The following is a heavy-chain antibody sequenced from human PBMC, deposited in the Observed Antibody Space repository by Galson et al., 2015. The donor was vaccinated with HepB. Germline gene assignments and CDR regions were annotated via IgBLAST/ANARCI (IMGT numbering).Heavy chain of an antibody. V-gene: IGHV5-51*03. CDR1: GYSFTSYW. CDR2: IYPGDSDT. J-gene: IGHJ6*02. D-gene: IGHD5-24*01. CDR3: ARRKKATPVYYGMDV. Sequence: SGAEVKKPGESLKISCKGSGYSFTSYWIGWVRQMPGKGLEWKGIIYPGDSDTRYSPSFQGQVTISADKSISTAYLQWSSLKASDTAMYYCARRKKATPVYYGMDVWGQGTTVTVSS.